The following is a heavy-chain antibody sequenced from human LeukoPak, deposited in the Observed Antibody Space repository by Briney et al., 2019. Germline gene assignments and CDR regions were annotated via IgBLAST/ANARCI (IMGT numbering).Heavy chain of an antibody. CDR3: AGSPYYYYGMDV. CDR2: IYYSGST. Sequence: KASETLSLTCNVSGGSISTYYWSWVRQPPGKGLEWIGYIYYSGSTKYNPSLKSRVTISVDTSNNHFSLMLSSVSAADSAVYYCAGSPYYYYGMDVWGQGTTVTVSS. J-gene: IGHJ6*02. V-gene: IGHV4-59*01. CDR1: GGSISTYY.